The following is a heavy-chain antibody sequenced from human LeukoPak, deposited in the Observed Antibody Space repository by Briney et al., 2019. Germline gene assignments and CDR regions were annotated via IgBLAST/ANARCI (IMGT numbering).Heavy chain of an antibody. D-gene: IGHD2-2*02. V-gene: IGHV4-4*07. J-gene: IGHJ3*02. CDR3: ARGSASPAAVPFDM. CDR1: GGSIRSSF. Sequence: SETLSLTCTVSGGSIRSSFWSWIRQPAGKGLQWIGRIYTNGNTSYNPSLKSRITMSADTSKNQFSLKLSSVTAADTAVYYCARGSASPAAVPFDMWGQGTMVTVSS. CDR2: IYTNGNT.